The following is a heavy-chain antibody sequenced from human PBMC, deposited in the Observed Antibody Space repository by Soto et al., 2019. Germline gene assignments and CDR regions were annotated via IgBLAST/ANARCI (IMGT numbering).Heavy chain of an antibody. Sequence: SETLSLTCTVSGGSIGSGGYYWSWIRQYPGKGLEWIGYVYYSGSTYYNPSLKSRVTISVDTSKKQFSLNLSSVTAADTAIYYCARDSWDYGDYDGHWFDPWGQGTLVTVSS. V-gene: IGHV4-31*03. CDR1: GGSIGSGGYY. CDR3: ARDSWDYGDYDGHWFDP. D-gene: IGHD4-17*01. J-gene: IGHJ5*02. CDR2: VYYSGST.